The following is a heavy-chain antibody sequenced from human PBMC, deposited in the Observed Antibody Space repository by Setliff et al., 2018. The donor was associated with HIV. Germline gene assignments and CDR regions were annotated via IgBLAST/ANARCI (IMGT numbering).Heavy chain of an antibody. CDR3: ARVRPLGYCSTGACPPDY. CDR1: GFTFSTYW. V-gene: IGHV3-7*01. D-gene: IGHD2-8*01. CDR2: IKEDRSEE. Sequence: GGSLRLSCVASGFTFSTYWMTWVRQAPEKGLEWVASIKEDRSEEYYTDSVRGRFTISRDNARNSLLLQMNSLRADDTAVYYCARVRPLGYCSTGACPPDYWGQGTLVTVSS. J-gene: IGHJ4*02.